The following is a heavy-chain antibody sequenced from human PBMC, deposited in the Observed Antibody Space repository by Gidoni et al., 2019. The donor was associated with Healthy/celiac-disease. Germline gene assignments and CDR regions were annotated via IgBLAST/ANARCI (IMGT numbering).Heavy chain of an antibody. CDR2: INPNSGGT. D-gene: IGHD3-16*02. Sequence: QVQLVQSGAEVQKPGASVKVSCKASGYTFTGYSMNWVRQAPGQGLEWRGWINPNSGGTNYAQKCQGRVTMTRDTSISTAYMELSRLRSDDTAVYYCARDRHYGSYRGSGYYYGMDVWGQGTTVTVSS. CDR1: GYTFTGYS. V-gene: IGHV1-2*02. CDR3: ARDRHYGSYRGSGYYYGMDV. J-gene: IGHJ6*02.